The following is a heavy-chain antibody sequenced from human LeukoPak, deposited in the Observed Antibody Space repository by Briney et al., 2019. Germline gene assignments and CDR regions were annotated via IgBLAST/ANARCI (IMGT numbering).Heavy chain of an antibody. CDR3: AKDLVVSLSGAFDI. Sequence: GGSLRLSCAASGFTFSNYAMSWVRQAPGKGLEWVSAISGSGGSTYYADSVKGRFAISRDNSKSTLYLQMDSLRAEDTAVYYCAKDLVVSLSGAFDIWGQGTMVTVSS. CDR1: GFTFSNYA. V-gene: IGHV3-23*01. CDR2: ISGSGGST. J-gene: IGHJ3*02. D-gene: IGHD2-15*01.